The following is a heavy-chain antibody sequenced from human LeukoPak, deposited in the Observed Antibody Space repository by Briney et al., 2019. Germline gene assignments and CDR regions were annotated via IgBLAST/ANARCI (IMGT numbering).Heavy chain of an antibody. CDR1: GGSISSYY. J-gene: IGHJ4*02. Sequence: SETLSLTCTVSGGSISSYYWSWIRQPPGKGLEWIGYIYYSGRTNYNPSLKSRVTISVDTSKNQFSLKLSSVTAADTAVYYCARGAAAQNPPSYFDYWGQGTLVTVSS. D-gene: IGHD6-13*01. CDR2: IYYSGRT. CDR3: ARGAAAQNPPSYFDY. V-gene: IGHV4-59*08.